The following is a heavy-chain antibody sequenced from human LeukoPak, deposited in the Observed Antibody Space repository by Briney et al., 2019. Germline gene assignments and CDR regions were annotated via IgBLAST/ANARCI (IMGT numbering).Heavy chain of an antibody. J-gene: IGHJ6*02. Sequence: GGSLRLSCAASGFTFSSYNMNWVRQAPGKGLEWVSSISSSSSYIYYADSVKGRFTISRDNAKNSLYLQMNSLRAEDTAVYYCARDDGDYSALYYGMDVWGQGTTVTVSS. V-gene: IGHV3-21*01. CDR2: ISSSSSYI. CDR1: GFTFSSYN. CDR3: ARDDGDYSALYYGMDV. D-gene: IGHD4-17*01.